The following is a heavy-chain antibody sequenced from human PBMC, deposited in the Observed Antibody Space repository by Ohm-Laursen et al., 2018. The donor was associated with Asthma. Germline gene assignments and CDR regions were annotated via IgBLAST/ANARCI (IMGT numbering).Heavy chain of an antibody. V-gene: IGHV4-31*03. J-gene: IGHJ4*02. CDR1: GDSISSGNNY. Sequence: SDTLFLTCTVSGDSISSGNNYWSWIRQHPGKGLEWIGYIYYSGITYSNPSLRSRVSISVDTSKNQFSLKLSPVTAADTAVYYCARGTFYYESTGYYFFDHWGQGALVTVSS. CDR2: IYYSGIT. D-gene: IGHD3-22*01. CDR3: ARGTFYYESTGYYFFDH.